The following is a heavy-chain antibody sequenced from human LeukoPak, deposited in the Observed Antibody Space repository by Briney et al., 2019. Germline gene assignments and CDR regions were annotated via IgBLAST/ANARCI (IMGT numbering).Heavy chain of an antibody. J-gene: IGHJ6*02. CDR3: ARGRYDYSIYGYYYYGMDV. Sequence: ASVKVSCKASGYTFTSYGISWVRQAPGQGLEWMGWISAYNGNTNYAQKLQGRVTMTTDTSTSTAYMELRSLGSDDTAVYYCARGRYDYSIYGYYYYGMDVWGQGTTVTVSS. CDR1: GYTFTSYG. V-gene: IGHV1-18*01. D-gene: IGHD4-11*01. CDR2: ISAYNGNT.